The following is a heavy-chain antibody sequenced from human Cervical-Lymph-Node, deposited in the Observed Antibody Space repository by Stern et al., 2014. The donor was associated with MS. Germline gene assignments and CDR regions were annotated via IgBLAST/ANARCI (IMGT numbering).Heavy chain of an antibody. CDR3: TRALRIADRPSPGGHWFDP. CDR2: INPNIGVT. J-gene: IGHJ5*02. V-gene: IGHV1-2*02. CDR1: GYIFTDYS. Sequence: QVQLVESGAEVEKPGASVKVSCKASGYIFTDYSLHWVRQAPGQGLEWMGGINPNIGVTTHAQTFQGRVTLTRDTSITTAYMDLSRLTSDDTAVYYCTRALRIADRPSPGGHWFDPWGQGTLVIVSS. D-gene: IGHD6-6*01.